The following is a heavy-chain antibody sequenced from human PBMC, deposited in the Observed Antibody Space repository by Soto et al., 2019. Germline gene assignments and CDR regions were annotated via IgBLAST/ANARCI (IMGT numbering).Heavy chain of an antibody. V-gene: IGHV3-23*01. D-gene: IGHD3-22*01. CDR2: ISGSGGST. CDR1: GFTFSSYA. J-gene: IGHJ4*02. CDR3: AKGTYYYDSSGYYY. Sequence: GSLRLSCAASGFTFSSYAMSWVRQAPGKGLEWVSAISGSGGSTYYADSVKGRFTISRDNSKNTLYLQMNSLRAEDTAVYYCAKGTYYYDSSGYYYWGQGTLVTVSS.